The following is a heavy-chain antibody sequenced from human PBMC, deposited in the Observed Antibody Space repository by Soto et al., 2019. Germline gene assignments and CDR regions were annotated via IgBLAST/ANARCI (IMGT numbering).Heavy chain of an antibody. CDR1: GFTFSSYG. D-gene: IGHD2-2*01. J-gene: IGHJ6*02. CDR2: IWYDGSNK. V-gene: IGHV3-33*01. Sequence: GSLRLSCAASGFTFSSYGMHWVRQAPGKGLEWVAVIWYDGSNKYYADSVKGRFTISRDNSKNTLYLQMNSLRAEDTAVYYCARDLFKHTIVVPLDVYYYYGMDVWGQGTTVTVSS. CDR3: ARDLFKHTIVVPLDVYYYYGMDV.